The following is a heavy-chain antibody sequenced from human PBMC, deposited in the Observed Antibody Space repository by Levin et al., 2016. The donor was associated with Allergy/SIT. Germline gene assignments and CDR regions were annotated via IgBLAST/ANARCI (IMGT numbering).Heavy chain of an antibody. CDR1: GFTFSSYA. CDR2: ISGSGGST. V-gene: IGHV3-23*01. CDR3: AKDVIVGAITLYDY. J-gene: IGHJ4*02. D-gene: IGHD1-26*01. Sequence: GESLKISCAASGFTFSSYAMSWVRQAPGKGLEWVSAISGSGGSTYYADSVKGRFTISRDNSKNTLYLQMNSLRAEDTAVYYCAKDVIVGAITLYDYWGQGTLVTVSS.